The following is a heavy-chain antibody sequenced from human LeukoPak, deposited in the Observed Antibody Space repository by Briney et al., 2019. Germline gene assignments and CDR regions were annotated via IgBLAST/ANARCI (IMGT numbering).Heavy chain of an antibody. CDR3: ARVPHYYFGYGYFDT. Sequence: GGSLRLSCAASGFSFSSYGMHWVRQAPGKGLEWVAIIRSDGSDKSYTHSVEGRFTISRDNSRNTLYLQMNSLRAEDTAVYYCARVPHYYFGYGYFDTWGQGTRVTVSS. CDR2: IRSDGSDK. J-gene: IGHJ4*02. CDR1: GFSFSSYG. D-gene: IGHD3/OR15-3a*01. V-gene: IGHV3-30*02.